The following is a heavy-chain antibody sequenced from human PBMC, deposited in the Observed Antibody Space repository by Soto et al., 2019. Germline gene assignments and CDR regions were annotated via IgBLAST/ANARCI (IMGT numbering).Heavy chain of an antibody. CDR3: ARVSIAAAGFYYYYGMDV. CDR1: GGSFSGYY. J-gene: IGHJ6*02. D-gene: IGHD6-13*01. V-gene: IGHV4-34*01. Sequence: ASETLSLTCAVYGGSFSGYYWSWIRQPPGKGLEWIGEINHSGSTNYNPSLKSRVTISVDTSKNQFSLKLSSVTAVDTAVYYCARVSIAAAGFYYYYGMDVWGQGTTVTVSS. CDR2: INHSGST.